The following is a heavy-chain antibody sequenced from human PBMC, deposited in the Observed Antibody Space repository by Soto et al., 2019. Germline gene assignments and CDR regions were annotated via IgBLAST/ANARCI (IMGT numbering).Heavy chain of an antibody. Sequence: EVQLVESGGGLVQPGGSLRLSCEASGFTFSSYWMHWVRQSPGKGLEWVSRIKGDESSTSYAESVKGRFTISRDNARDTLYLSMNSLRAEDTAVYCCARGIRNYYGRDYWGQGTLVTVSS. CDR2: IKGDESST. D-gene: IGHD3-10*01. CDR3: ARGIRNYYGRDY. J-gene: IGHJ4*02. CDR1: GFTFSSYW. V-gene: IGHV3-74*01.